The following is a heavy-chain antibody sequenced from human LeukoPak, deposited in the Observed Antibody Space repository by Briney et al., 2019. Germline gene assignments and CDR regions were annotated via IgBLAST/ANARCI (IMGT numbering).Heavy chain of an antibody. J-gene: IGHJ4*02. Sequence: SETLSLTYTVSGGSISSSSYYWGWIRQPPGKGLEWIGSIYYSGSTYYNPSLKSRVTISVDTSKNQFSLKLSSVTAADTAVYYCARHPDYGDYPYYFDYWGQGTLVTVSS. V-gene: IGHV4-39*01. D-gene: IGHD4-17*01. CDR2: IYYSGST. CDR1: GGSISSSSYY. CDR3: ARHPDYGDYPYYFDY.